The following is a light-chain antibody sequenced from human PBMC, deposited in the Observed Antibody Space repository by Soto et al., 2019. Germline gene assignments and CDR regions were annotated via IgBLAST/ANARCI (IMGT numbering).Light chain of an antibody. CDR2: KAS. CDR3: QQYNSYPFV. Sequence: DIQMTQSPSTLPAFVGDTVTITCRASRGVSRMLAWYQQRPGQAPKLLIYKASTLETGVPTRFSGSGSETEFTLTISSLQPEDFATYYCQQYNSYPFVFGPGTKGEI. V-gene: IGKV1-5*03. CDR1: RGVSRM. J-gene: IGKJ3*01.